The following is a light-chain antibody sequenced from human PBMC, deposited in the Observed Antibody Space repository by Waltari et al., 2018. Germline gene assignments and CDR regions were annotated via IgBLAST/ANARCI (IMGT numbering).Light chain of an antibody. CDR2: DVN. V-gene: IGLV2-11*01. CDR3: CSYAGNYIMI. Sequence: QSPLTQPRSVSGSPGQSVTISCTGTSSDVGGHNSVSGYQHHPGKAPKFLIYDVNKRPSGVPDRFSGSKSGNTASLTISWLQAEDEADYYCCSYAGNYIMIFGGGTKLTIL. J-gene: IGLJ2*01. CDR1: SSDVGGHNS.